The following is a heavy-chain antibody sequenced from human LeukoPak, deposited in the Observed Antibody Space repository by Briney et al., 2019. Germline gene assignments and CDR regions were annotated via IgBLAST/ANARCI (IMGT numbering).Heavy chain of an antibody. CDR2: IYHSGST. Sequence: PSETLSLTCTVSGYSISSGYYWGWIRQPPGKGLEWIGSIYHSGSTYYNPSLKSRVTISVDTSKNQFSLKLSSVTAADTAVYYCARDHYGSGSYHYWGQGTLVTVSS. CDR1: GYSISSGYY. J-gene: IGHJ4*02. CDR3: ARDHYGSGSYHY. V-gene: IGHV4-38-2*02. D-gene: IGHD3-10*01.